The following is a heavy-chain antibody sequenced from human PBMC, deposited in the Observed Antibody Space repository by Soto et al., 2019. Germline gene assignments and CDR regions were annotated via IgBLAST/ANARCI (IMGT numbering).Heavy chain of an antibody. CDR2: IDPSDSYT. D-gene: IGHD2-21*02. Sequence: GESLKISCKGSGYSFTSYWISWVRQMPGKGLEWMGRIDPSDSYTNYSPSFQGHVTISADKSISTAYLQWSSLKASDTAMYYCATGFMAYCRGDCYVDCWGQGTLVTVSS. V-gene: IGHV5-10-1*01. CDR1: GYSFTSYW. CDR3: ATGFMAYCRGDCYVDC. J-gene: IGHJ4*02.